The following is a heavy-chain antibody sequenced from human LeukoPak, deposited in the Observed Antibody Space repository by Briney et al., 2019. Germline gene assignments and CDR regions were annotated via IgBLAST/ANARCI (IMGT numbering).Heavy chain of an antibody. J-gene: IGHJ4*02. D-gene: IGHD1-1*01. CDR2: ISYDGSNK. Sequence: PTGRSLRLSCAASGFTFSSYGMHWVRQAPGKGVEWVAVISYDGSNKYYEDSVKGRFTISRDNSKNTLYLQMNSLRADDTAVYYCARDLHTTGDYWGQGTLVTVSS. CDR1: GFTFSSYG. V-gene: IGHV3-30*03. CDR3: ARDLHTTGDY.